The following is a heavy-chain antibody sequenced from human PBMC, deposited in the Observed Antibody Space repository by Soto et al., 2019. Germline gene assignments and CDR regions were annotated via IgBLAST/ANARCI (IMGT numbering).Heavy chain of an antibody. CDR2: IYYSGST. D-gene: IGHD3-22*01. J-gene: IGHJ4*02. CDR3: ARRNYYDSSGYHNRYYFDY. CDR1: GGSISSGDYY. Sequence: SETLSLTCTVSGGSISSGDYYWSWIRQPPGKGLEWIGYIYYSGSTYYSPSLKSRVTISVDTSKNQFSLKLSSVTAADTAVYYCARRNYYDSSGYHNRYYFDYWGQGTLVT. V-gene: IGHV4-30-4*01.